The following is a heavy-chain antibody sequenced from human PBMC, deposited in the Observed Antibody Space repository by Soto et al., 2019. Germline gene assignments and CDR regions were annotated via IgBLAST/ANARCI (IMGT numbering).Heavy chain of an antibody. V-gene: IGHV4-39*01. Sequence: QLQLQESGPGLVKPSETLSLTCTVSGDSISSSFYYWGWVRQPPGKGLEWIGTIHYTGSTFYNPSLKSRLXXXXXXXXXXXXXXXXXXXXXXXAVYYCTGEQFASVWSWGQGTLVTVSS. CDR2: IHYTGST. J-gene: IGHJ5*02. CDR1: GDSISSSFYY. D-gene: IGHD3-10*01. CDR3: TGEQFASVWS.